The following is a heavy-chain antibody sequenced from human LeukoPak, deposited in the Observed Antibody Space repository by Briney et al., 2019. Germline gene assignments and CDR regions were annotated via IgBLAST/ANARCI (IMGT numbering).Heavy chain of an antibody. D-gene: IGHD3-9*01. Sequence: ASVKVSCKVSGYTLTELSMHWVRQAPGKGLEWMGGFDPEDGETIYAQEFQGRVTMTEDTSTDTAYMELSSLRSEDTAVYYCATVSLTGTDAFDIWGQGTMVTVSS. CDR3: ATVSLTGTDAFDI. CDR2: FDPEDGET. V-gene: IGHV1-24*01. J-gene: IGHJ3*02. CDR1: GYTLTELS.